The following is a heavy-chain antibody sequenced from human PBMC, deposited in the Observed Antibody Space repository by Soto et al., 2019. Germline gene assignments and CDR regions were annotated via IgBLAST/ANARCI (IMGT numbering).Heavy chain of an antibody. Sequence: NPSETLSLTCTVSGGSISSYYWSWIRQPPGKGLEWIGYIYYSGSTNYNPSLKSRVTISVDTSKNQFSLKLSSVTAADTAVYYCARLDEDKDYGDYVNAFDIWGQGTMVTVSS. CDR2: IYYSGST. CDR1: GGSISSYY. D-gene: IGHD4-17*01. J-gene: IGHJ3*02. CDR3: ARLDEDKDYGDYVNAFDI. V-gene: IGHV4-59*01.